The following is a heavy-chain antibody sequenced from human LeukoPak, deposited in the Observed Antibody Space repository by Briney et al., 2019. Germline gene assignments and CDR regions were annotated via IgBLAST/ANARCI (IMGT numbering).Heavy chain of an antibody. D-gene: IGHD6-6*01. CDR2: IRYDGSNK. CDR1: GFTFSSYG. Sequence: GGSLRLSCAASGFTFSSYGMHWVRQAPGKGLEWVAFIRYDGSNKYYADSVKGRFTISRDNSKNTLYLQMNSLRAEDTAVYYCAKGLLAARPQSTWGAFDYWGQGTLVTVSS. J-gene: IGHJ4*02. V-gene: IGHV3-30*02. CDR3: AKGLLAARPQSTWGAFDY.